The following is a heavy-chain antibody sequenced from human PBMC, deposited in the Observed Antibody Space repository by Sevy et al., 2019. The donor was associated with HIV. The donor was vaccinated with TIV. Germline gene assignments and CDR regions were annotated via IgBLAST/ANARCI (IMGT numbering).Heavy chain of an antibody. Sequence: GGSLRLSCAASGFTCSSYSMNWVRQAPGKGLEWVSYISSSSSTIYYADSVKGRFTISGDNAKNSLYLQMNSLGAEDTAVYYCARDLGTHLDYWGQGTLVTVSS. CDR2: ISSSSSTI. J-gene: IGHJ4*02. V-gene: IGHV3-48*01. CDR1: GFTCSSYS. D-gene: IGHD1-1*01. CDR3: ARDLGTHLDY.